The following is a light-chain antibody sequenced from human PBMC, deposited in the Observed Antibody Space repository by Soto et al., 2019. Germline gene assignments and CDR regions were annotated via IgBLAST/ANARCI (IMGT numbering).Light chain of an antibody. CDR2: GAS. CDR1: QSVSSK. Sequence: EIVMTQSTATLSVSPGERATLSCRASQSVSSKLAWYQQKPGQAPRVLIYGASTRATGIPARFSGSGSGTEFTLTISSLQTEDSAVYYCQHYNDWPPTWTFGQGTRVEIK. V-gene: IGKV3-15*01. J-gene: IGKJ1*01. CDR3: QHYNDWPPTWT.